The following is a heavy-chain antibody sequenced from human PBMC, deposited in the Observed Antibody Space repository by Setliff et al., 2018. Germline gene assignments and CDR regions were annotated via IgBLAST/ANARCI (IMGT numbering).Heavy chain of an antibody. CDR1: GGSISSGSYY. D-gene: IGHD6-19*01. J-gene: IGHJ4*02. CDR2: IYYSGST. Sequence: SETLSLTCTVSGGSISSGSYYWGWIRQPPGKGLEWIGSIYYSGSTYYKPSLKSRVTISVDTSKNQFSLKLRSVTAADTAVYYCARGQYSSGWYGLVDYWGQGTLVTVSS. V-gene: IGHV4-39*07. CDR3: ARGQYSSGWYGLVDY.